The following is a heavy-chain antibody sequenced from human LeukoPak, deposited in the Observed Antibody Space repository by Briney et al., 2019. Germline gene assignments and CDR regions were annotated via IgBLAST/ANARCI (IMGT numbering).Heavy chain of an antibody. CDR2: ISFTGST. V-gene: IGHV4-59*01. D-gene: IGHD4-17*01. CDR3: ARGYHDYDDYNPFVY. J-gene: IGHJ4*02. CDR1: GGSINGYY. Sequence: SETLSLTCTVSGGSINGYYWSWIRQPPGKGLEWIGYISFTGSTDYNPSLKSRVAISVDTSKNQFSLRLSSVTTADTAIYYCARGYHDYDDYNPFVYWGQGALVTVSS.